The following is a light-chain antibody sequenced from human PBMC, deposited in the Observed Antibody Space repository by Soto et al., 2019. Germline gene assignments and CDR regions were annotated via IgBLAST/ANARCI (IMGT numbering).Light chain of an antibody. CDR1: QSVLYSSNNKNY. Sequence: DIVMTQSPDSLAVSLGERATINCKPSQSVLYSSNNKNYLAWYQQKPGQPPKLLIYWASTRESGVPDRFSGSGSGTDFTLTISSLQAEDVAVYYCQQYYGTPLTFGQGTKLEIK. J-gene: IGKJ2*01. CDR2: WAS. V-gene: IGKV4-1*01. CDR3: QQYYGTPLT.